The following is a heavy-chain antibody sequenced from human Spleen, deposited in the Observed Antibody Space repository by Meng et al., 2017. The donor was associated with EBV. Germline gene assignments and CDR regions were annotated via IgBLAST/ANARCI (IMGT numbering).Heavy chain of an antibody. CDR2: IYYSGDN. D-gene: IGHD6-19*01. Sequence: VQLEASGPGLVKSSETLSLTCTVSGASGSSNPYYWSWIRQPPGKRLEWIGNIYYSGDNKYNPSLESRVTISLHTSKNQFSLRLTSVTAADTAVYYCARKSEGQWLAHFDYWGQGTLVTVSS. CDR1: GASGSSNPYY. V-gene: IGHV4-61*01. J-gene: IGHJ4*02. CDR3: ARKSEGQWLAHFDY.